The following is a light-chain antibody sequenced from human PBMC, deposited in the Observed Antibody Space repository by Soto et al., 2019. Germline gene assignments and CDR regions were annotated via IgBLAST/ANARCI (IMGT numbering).Light chain of an antibody. V-gene: IGLV2-14*03. Sequence: SALPQPASVSGSPGQSITISCTGTSSDVGSYNYVSWYQQHPGKAPKLIIYDVSNRPSGVSDRFSGSKSGNTASLTISGLQTEDEADYYCSSCTTSSALHVFGTGTKVTVL. CDR1: SSDVGSYNY. CDR3: SSCTTSSALHV. CDR2: DVS. J-gene: IGLJ1*01.